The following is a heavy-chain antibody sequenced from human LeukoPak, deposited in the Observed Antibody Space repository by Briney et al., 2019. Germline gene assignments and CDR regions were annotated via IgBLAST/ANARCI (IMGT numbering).Heavy chain of an antibody. D-gene: IGHD2-15*01. CDR2: MNPNSGNT. V-gene: IGHV1-8*01. CDR3: ARGAPGSYCSGGSCPYFDY. CDR1: AYTFTSYD. J-gene: IGHJ4*02. Sequence: ASVRVSCKASAYTFTSYDINWVRQATGQGLEWMGWMNPNSGNTGYAQKFQGRFTMTRNTSISTAYMELSSLRSEDTAVYYCARGAPGSYCSGGSCPYFDYWGQGTLISVSS.